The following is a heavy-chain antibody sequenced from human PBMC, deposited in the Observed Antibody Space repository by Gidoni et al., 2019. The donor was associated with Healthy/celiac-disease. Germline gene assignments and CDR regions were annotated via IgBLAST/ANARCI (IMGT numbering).Heavy chain of an antibody. CDR3: ARGLQYDAFDI. CDR2: ISSSSSYI. D-gene: IGHD4-4*01. J-gene: IGHJ3*02. V-gene: IGHV3-21*01. Sequence: APGKGLEWVSSISSSSSYIYYADSVKGRFTISRDNAKNSLYLQMNSLRAEDTAVYYCARGLQYDAFDIWGQGTMVTGSS.